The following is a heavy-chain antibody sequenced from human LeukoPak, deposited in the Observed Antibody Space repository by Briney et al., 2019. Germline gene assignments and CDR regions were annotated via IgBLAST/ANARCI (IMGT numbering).Heavy chain of an antibody. J-gene: IGHJ5*02. CDR2: ISSSGSTI. Sequence: GSLRLSCAASGFTFSSYAMSWVRQAPGKGLEWVSAISSSGSTIYYADSVKGRFTISRDNAKNSLYLQMNSLRAEDTAVYYCASLIVGATSDWFDPWGQGTLVTVSS. D-gene: IGHD1-26*01. CDR3: ASLIVGATSDWFDP. CDR1: GFTFSSYA. V-gene: IGHV3-48*04.